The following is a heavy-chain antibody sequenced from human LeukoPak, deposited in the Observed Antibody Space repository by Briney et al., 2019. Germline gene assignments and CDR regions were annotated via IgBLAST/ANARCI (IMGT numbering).Heavy chain of an antibody. D-gene: IGHD4-23*01. CDR3: ARRSATVVTPEERDAFDI. CDR1: GYSFTSYW. CDR2: IYLGDSDT. V-gene: IGHV5-51*01. J-gene: IGHJ3*02. Sequence: SGESLKISCKGSGYSFTSYWIGWVRPPPGEGLEWMRIIYLGDSDTSYSLSFRGQVTISAVKSIRTAYLQWSSLKASDTAMYYCARRSATVVTPEERDAFDIWGQGRMVTVSS.